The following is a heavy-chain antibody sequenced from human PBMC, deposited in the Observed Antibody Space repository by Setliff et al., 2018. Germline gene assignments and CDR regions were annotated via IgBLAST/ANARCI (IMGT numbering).Heavy chain of an antibody. CDR3: ARDLGHGGDSDY. CDR2: IGHTGSI. J-gene: IGHJ4*02. Sequence: PSETLSLTCTVSGYSISSGYIWGWIRQPPGKGLVWVGNIGHTGSINYNPSLKSRLTISRDTSKNQVSLKLNSVTATDTAVYYCARDLGHGGDSDYWGQGILVTVSS. D-gene: IGHD2-21*02. CDR1: GYSISSGYI. V-gene: IGHV4-38-2*02.